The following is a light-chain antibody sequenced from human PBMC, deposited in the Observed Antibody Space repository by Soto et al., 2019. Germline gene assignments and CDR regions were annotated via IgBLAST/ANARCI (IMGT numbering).Light chain of an antibody. CDR2: DAY. CDR3: QQYDDLPIT. CDR1: QDITNY. V-gene: IGKV1-33*01. Sequence: DLPMTQSQSSLSASVGDRVTITCQASQDITNYLNWYQQKPGKPPKLLINDAYNLETGVPSRFSGSGSGTHFSFTINSLQPEDLATYYCQQYDDLPITFGLGTRLDIK. J-gene: IGKJ5*01.